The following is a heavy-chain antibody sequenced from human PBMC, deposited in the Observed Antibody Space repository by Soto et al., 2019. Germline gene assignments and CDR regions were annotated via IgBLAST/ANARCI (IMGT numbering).Heavy chain of an antibody. V-gene: IGHV3-33*01. CDR1: GFTFSTYV. D-gene: IGHD2-21*02. Sequence: GGSLRLSCAASGFTFSTYVIHWVRQAPVKGLEWVAVIWFDGSNENYADSVKGRFTISRDSSKNTLYLQMNSLSLEDTAVYYCARKAAFCGGDCSGEPFDSWGQGTLVTVSS. J-gene: IGHJ5*01. CDR2: IWFDGSNE. CDR3: ARKAAFCGGDCSGEPFDS.